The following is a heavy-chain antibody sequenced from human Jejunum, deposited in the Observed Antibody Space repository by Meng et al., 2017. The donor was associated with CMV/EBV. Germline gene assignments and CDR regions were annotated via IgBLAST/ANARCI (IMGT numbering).Heavy chain of an antibody. CDR2: SDPTGYT. CDR3: ARGMYFSP. V-gene: IGHV3-66*01. J-gene: IGHJ5*02. D-gene: IGHD2-8*01. Sequence: GLLVASGGGVVRPWRSLGLSCAASGFTLSTYIIHWVRQAPGKGLECVSISDPTGYTYYADSVKDKFSISSDSSRNTLYIEMNSLRVEDTAVYYCARGMYFSPWGQGTLVTVSS. CDR1: GFTLSTYI.